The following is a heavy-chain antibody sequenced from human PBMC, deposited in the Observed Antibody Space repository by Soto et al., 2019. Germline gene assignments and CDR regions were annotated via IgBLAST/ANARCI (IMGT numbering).Heavy chain of an antibody. V-gene: IGHV3-30-3*01. CDR2: ISYDGSNK. CDR3: ARAGGLGYCSSTSCYDPNFDY. CDR1: GFTFSSYA. J-gene: IGHJ4*02. Sequence: GGSLRLSCAASGFTFSSYAMHWVRQAPGKGLEWVAVISYDGSNKYYADSVKGRFTISRDNSKNTLYLQMNSLRAEDTAVYYCARAGGLGYCSSTSCYDPNFDYWGQGTLVTVSS. D-gene: IGHD2-2*01.